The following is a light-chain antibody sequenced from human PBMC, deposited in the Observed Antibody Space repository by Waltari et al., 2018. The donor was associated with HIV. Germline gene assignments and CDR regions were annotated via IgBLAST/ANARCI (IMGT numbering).Light chain of an antibody. CDR2: STG. CDR3: ATWDDSLSGPV. V-gene: IGLV1-44*01. J-gene: IGLJ3*02. CDR1: SSNIGGNT. Sequence: QSVLTQPPSASGTPGQRVTISCFGSSSNIGGNTVNWYLQFPGSAPQLLMYSTGQRPSGVPARFSGSKSGTSASLAISGLQSEDEADYYCATWDDSLSGPVFGGGTKVTVV.